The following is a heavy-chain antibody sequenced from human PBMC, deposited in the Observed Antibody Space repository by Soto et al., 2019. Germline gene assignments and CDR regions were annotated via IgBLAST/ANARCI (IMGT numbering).Heavy chain of an antibody. V-gene: IGHV3-30*18. Sequence: GGSLRLSCAASGFTFSSYGMHWVRQAPGKGLERVAVISYDGSNKYYADSVKGRFTISRDNSKNTLYLQMNSLRAEDTAVYYCAKTAGYDYVWGSSGLDPWGQGTLVTVSS. J-gene: IGHJ5*02. D-gene: IGHD3-16*01. CDR2: ISYDGSNK. CDR3: AKTAGYDYVWGSSGLDP. CDR1: GFTFSSYG.